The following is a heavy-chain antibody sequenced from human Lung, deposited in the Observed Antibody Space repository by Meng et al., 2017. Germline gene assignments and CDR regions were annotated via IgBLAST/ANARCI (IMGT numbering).Heavy chain of an antibody. Sequence: QTTLKESGPKLVRPTQTLTLTCTFSGFSLSSRGEGVGWIRQPPGKAPEWLGNIYWDDDKRYSPSLKNRLTITKDTSKGQVVLTMTNMDPVDTATYYCAHKGDYVSLDMWGQGTVVTVSS. V-gene: IGHV2-5*02. CDR1: GFSLSSRGEG. D-gene: IGHD4-17*01. CDR3: AHKGDYVSLDM. CDR2: IYWDDDK. J-gene: IGHJ3*02.